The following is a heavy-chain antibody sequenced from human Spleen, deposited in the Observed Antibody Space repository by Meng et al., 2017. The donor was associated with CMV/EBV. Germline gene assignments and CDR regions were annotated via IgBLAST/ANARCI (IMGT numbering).Heavy chain of an antibody. CDR3: ARDEEVPAALGSAGYYYYGMDV. Sequence: ASVKVSCKASAYTFTSSAISWVRQAPGRGLEWMGWISVYSGNTSYAQKLQGRVTMTTDTSTSTAYMELRSLRSDDTAVYYCARDEEVPAALGSAGYYYYGMDVWGQGTTVTASS. J-gene: IGHJ6*02. CDR2: ISVYSGNT. D-gene: IGHD2-2*01. CDR1: AYTFTSSA. V-gene: IGHV1-18*01.